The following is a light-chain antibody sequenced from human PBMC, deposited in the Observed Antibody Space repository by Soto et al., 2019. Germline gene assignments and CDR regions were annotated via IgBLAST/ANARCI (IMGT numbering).Light chain of an antibody. V-gene: IGKV1-27*01. CDR2: GAS. Sequence: DIRVTQSPLSLSASVGDRVTITCRASRDIDNSLAWYQQIPGRAPKLLIYGASSLQSGVPSRFSGSGSGTYFVLTITNLQPEDVATYYCQKYNKAPWIFGQGTMV. J-gene: IGKJ1*01. CDR3: QKYNKAPWI. CDR1: RDIDNS.